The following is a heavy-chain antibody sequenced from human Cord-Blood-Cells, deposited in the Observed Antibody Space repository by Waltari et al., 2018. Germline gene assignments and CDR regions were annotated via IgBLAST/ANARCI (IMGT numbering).Heavy chain of an antibody. Sequence: QESGPGLVKPSETLSLTCTVSGGSISSHYWSWIRQPPGKGLEWIGYIYYSGSTNYNPSLKSRVTISVDTSKNQFSLKLSSVTAADTAVYYCARVFGYSYGYFDYWVQGTLVTVSS. CDR3: ARVFGYSYGYFDY. CDR1: GGSISSHY. CDR2: IYYSGST. J-gene: IGHJ4*02. V-gene: IGHV4-59*11. D-gene: IGHD5-18*01.